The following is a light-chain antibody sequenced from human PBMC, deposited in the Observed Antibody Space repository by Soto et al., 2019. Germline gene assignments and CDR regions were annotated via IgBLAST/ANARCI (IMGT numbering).Light chain of an antibody. CDR2: GAS. V-gene: IGKV3-20*01. CDR1: QSVSNNY. CDR3: QQYGSSGT. J-gene: IGKJ1*01. Sequence: EIVLTQSPGPLSLSPGESATLSCRASQSVSNNYLAWYQQKPGQAPRLLIYGASNRATGIPDRFSGSGSGTDFTLTISRLEPEDFAVYYCQQYGSSGTFGQGTKV.